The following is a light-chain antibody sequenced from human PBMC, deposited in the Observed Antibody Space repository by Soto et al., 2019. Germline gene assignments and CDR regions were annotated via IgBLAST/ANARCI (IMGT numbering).Light chain of an antibody. CDR3: QSYDSSLSGSFV. CDR1: SSDVGGYNY. CDR2: DVN. J-gene: IGLJ1*01. V-gene: IGLV2-8*01. Sequence: QSALTQPPSASGSPGQSVTISCTGTSSDVGGYNYVSWYRQHPGKAPQLIIYDVNKRPSGVPDRFSGSKSGNTASLTVSGLQAEDEADYYCQSYDSSLSGSFVFGTGTKVTVL.